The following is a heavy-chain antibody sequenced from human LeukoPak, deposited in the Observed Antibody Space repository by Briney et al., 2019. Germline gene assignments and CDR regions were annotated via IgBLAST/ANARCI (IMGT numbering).Heavy chain of an antibody. CDR1: GFTFGDHD. J-gene: IGHJ5*02. CDR3: ARGINYDFWSGYRWFDP. Sequence: LRLSCTASGFTFGDHDMSWIRQPPGKGLGWIGEINHSGSTNYNPSLKSRVTISVDTSKNQFSLKLSSVTAADTAVYYCARGINYDFWSGYRWFDPWGQGTLVTVSS. V-gene: IGHV4-34*01. CDR2: INHSGST. D-gene: IGHD3-3*01.